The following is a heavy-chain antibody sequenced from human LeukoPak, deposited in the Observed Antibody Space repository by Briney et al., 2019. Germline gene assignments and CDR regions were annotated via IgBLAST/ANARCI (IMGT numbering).Heavy chain of an antibody. CDR3: ARSYCSSTSCYPGYFDY. J-gene: IGHJ4*02. CDR2: IYPGDSDT. Sequence: GESLKISCKGSGYSFTSYWIGWVRQMPGKGLEWMWIIYPGDSDTRYSPSFQGQVTISADKSISTAYLQWSSLKASDTAMYYCARSYCSSTSCYPGYFDYWGQGTLVTVSS. V-gene: IGHV5-51*01. D-gene: IGHD2-2*01. CDR1: GYSFTSYW.